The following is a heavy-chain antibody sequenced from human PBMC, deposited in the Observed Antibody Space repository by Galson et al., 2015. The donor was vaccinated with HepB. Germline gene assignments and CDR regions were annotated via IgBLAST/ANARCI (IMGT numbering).Heavy chain of an antibody. CDR3: ARYSGTYSAFDI. CDR1: GYTFTNYV. J-gene: IGHJ3*02. CDR2: INVGSGNT. V-gene: IGHV1-3*01. Sequence: SVKVSCKASGYTFTNYVIHWARQAPGQSLEWMGWINVGSGNTRYSQKFQGRVTLTRDTSASTAYMELSSLRSEDTAVYYCARYSGTYSAFDIWGQGTMVTVSS. D-gene: IGHD1-26*01.